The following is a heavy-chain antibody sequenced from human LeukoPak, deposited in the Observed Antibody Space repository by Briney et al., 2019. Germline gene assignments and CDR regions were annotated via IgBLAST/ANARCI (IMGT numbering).Heavy chain of an antibody. Sequence: GGSLRLSCAISGFSVGGTHMSWVRQAPGKGLEWVSAIYTGGTTYYADSVQGRFTISRDNAKNSLYLQMNSLRAEDTAVYYCARGPYGGAVAGTGTSYYYYYYMDVWGKGTTVTVSS. CDR1: GFSVGGTH. CDR3: ARGPYGGAVAGTGTSYYYYYYMDV. V-gene: IGHV3-53*01. D-gene: IGHD6-19*01. CDR2: IYTGGTT. J-gene: IGHJ6*03.